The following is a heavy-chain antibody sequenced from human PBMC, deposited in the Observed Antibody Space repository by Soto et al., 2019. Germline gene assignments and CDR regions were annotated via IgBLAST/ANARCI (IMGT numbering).Heavy chain of an antibody. D-gene: IGHD3-10*01. Sequence: SETLSLTCNVSGGSIDRSNYYWDWLRQPPGKGPEWIGTTYYNGNAYYNPSLKSRVSMSVDTSKNQFSLKLVSVTAADTAVYYCARHFVAVVIKGWGYWGQGTLVTVSS. CDR1: GGSIDRSNYY. CDR2: TYYNGNA. J-gene: IGHJ4*02. V-gene: IGHV4-39*01. CDR3: ARHFVAVVIKGWGY.